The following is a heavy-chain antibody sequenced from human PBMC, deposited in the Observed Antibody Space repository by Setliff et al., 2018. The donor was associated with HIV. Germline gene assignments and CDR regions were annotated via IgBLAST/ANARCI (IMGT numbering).Heavy chain of an antibody. CDR2: IIPIFGAT. CDR1: GDNFRKCI. CDR3: ARDNYYDSSGAIGY. Sequence: SVKVSCKVSGDNFRKCIISWVRQAPGQGLEWVGGIIPIFGATNNAQKFQGRLTITADESTTTTYMELSSLTSEDTAVYYCARDNYYDSSGAIGYWGQGALVTVS. D-gene: IGHD3-22*01. J-gene: IGHJ4*02. V-gene: IGHV1-69*13.